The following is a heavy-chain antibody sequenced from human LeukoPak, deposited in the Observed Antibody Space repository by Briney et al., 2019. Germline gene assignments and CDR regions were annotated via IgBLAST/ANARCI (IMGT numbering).Heavy chain of an antibody. CDR1: FTXXX. CDR3: ARDNDFDY. D-gene: IGHD2-8*01. CDR2: IYPGGGST. J-gene: IGHJ4*02. Sequence: FTXXXIHWVRQAPGQGLEWMGIIYPGGGSTNSAQKFQGRVTMTRDMSTSTVYMELSSLRSEDTAVYYCARDNDFDYWGQGTLVTVSS. V-gene: IGHV1-46*01.